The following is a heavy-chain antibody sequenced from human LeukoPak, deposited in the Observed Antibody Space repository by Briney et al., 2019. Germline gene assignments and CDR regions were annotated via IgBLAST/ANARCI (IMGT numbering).Heavy chain of an antibody. D-gene: IGHD6-6*01. CDR1: GFTFSDYY. V-gene: IGHV3-11*04. Sequence: GGSLRLSCAASGFTFSDYYMSWIRQAPGKGLEWVSYISNSGSTIYYADSVKGRFTISRDNAKNSIYLQMNSLRAEDTGVYYCARNYYSSSSFDYWGQGTLVTVSS. J-gene: IGHJ4*02. CDR2: ISNSGSTI. CDR3: ARNYYSSSSFDY.